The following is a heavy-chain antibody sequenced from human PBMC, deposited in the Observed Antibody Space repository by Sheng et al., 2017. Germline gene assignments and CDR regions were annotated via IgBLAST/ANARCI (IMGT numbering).Heavy chain of an antibody. CDR1: GFTFSSYG. CDR3: AKAAGIQLWLGAFDI. D-gene: IGHD5-18*01. V-gene: IGHV3-30*02. J-gene: IGHJ3*02. CDR2: IRYDGSNK. Sequence: QVQLVESGGGVVQPGGSLRLSCAASGFTFSSYGMHWVRQAPGKGLEWVAFIRYDGSNKYYADSVKGRFTISRDNSKNTLYLQMNSLRAEDTAVYYCAKAAGIQLWLGAFDIWGQGTMVTVSS.